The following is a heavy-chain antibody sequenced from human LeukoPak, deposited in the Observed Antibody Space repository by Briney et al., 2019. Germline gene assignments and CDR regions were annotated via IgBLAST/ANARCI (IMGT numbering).Heavy chain of an antibody. CDR2: ISAYNGNT. D-gene: IGHD6-13*01. CDR3: ARGFARGIAALLFDY. Sequence: ASVKVSCKASGYTFTNYGISWVRQAPGQGLEWMGWISAYNGNTSYAQKLQGRVTMTTDTSTSTAYMELRSLRSDDTAVYYCARGFARGIAALLFDYWGQGTLVTVSS. J-gene: IGHJ4*02. V-gene: IGHV1-18*01. CDR1: GYTFTNYG.